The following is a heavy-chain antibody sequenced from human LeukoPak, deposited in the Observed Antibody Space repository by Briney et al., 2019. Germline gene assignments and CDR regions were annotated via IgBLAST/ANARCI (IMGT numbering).Heavy chain of an antibody. CDR3: TTLAYDVHY. D-gene: IGHD3-3*01. V-gene: IGHV3-15*05. J-gene: IGHJ4*02. CDR2: IMSNPADGTS. CDR1: GFIFRNAH. Sequence: GGSLRLSCGASGFIFRNAHMTWVRQAPGKSLEWVGRIMSNPADGTSDYGAAVKGRFTISRDDSRNMLYLQLTNVRADDTAVYYCTTLAYDVHYWGRGTLVTVSS.